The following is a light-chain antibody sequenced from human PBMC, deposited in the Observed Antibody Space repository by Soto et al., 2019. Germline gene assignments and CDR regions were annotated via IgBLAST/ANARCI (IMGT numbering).Light chain of an antibody. CDR2: DVN. Sequence: QSALTQPRSVSGSPGQSVTISCTGTSSDVGGSNYVSWYQQHPGKAPKLMIYDVNKRPSGVPDRFSGSKSGNTASLIISGLQAEDEADYYCCSFAGGRTWVFGGGTKLTVL. J-gene: IGLJ3*02. CDR1: SSDVGGSNY. V-gene: IGLV2-11*01. CDR3: CSFAGGRTWV.